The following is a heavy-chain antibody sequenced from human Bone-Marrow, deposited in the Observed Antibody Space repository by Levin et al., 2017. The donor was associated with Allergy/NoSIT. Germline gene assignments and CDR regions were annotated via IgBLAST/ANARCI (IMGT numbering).Heavy chain of an antibody. CDR1: GFTFDDFA. V-gene: IGHV3-9*01. J-gene: IGHJ4*02. Sequence: GGSLRLSCVASGFTFDDFALHWVRQAPGKGLEWVSGISWNSANMGYADSVKGRFTISRDNAKNSLFLQMNSLRPEDTALYYCARDRAHYYASGSYFNSWGQGTLVTVSS. CDR2: ISWNSANM. CDR3: ARDRAHYYASGSYFNS. D-gene: IGHD3-10*01.